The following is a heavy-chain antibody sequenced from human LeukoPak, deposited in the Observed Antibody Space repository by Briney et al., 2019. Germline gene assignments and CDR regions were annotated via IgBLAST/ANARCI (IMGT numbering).Heavy chain of an antibody. J-gene: IGHJ5*02. V-gene: IGHV1-24*01. CDR2: FDPEDGET. CDR1: GYTLTELS. D-gene: IGHD3-16*01. Sequence: GASVKVSCKVSGYTLTELSMHWVRQAPGKGLEWMGGFDPEDGETIYAQKFQGRVTMTEDTSTDTAYMELSSLRSEDTAVYYCASRRVITFGGVTGGNWFDPWGQGTLVTVSS. CDR3: ASRRVITFGGVTGGNWFDP.